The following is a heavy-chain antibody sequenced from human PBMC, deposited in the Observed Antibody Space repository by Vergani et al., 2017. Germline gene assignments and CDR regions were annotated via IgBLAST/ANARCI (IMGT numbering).Heavy chain of an antibody. CDR2: IFHTGST. CDR1: NYSIDNTYF. Sequence: QVQLQESGPGLVKPSETLSLTCAVSNYSIDNTYFWGWIRQPPGKGLEWIGDIFHTGSTYYNSSLYRRLTISMDTSKNHFSLKLTSVTAADTAVYYCARGRLNFDSSGYYYFDYWGQGTLVTVSS. J-gene: IGHJ4*02. D-gene: IGHD3-22*01. V-gene: IGHV4-38-2*01. CDR3: ARGRLNFDSSGYYYFDY.